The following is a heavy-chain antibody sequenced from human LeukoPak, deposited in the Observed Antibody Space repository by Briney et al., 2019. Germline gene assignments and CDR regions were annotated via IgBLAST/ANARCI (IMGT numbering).Heavy chain of an antibody. Sequence: SVKVSCKASGGTFSSYAISWVRQAPGQGLEWMGGIIPIFGTANYAQKFQGRVTITADKSTSTAYMELSSLRSEDTAVYYCARDPTCYYGSGSYFTGDYWGQGTMVSVCS. CDR2: IIPIFGTA. CDR3: ARDPTCYYGSGSYFTGDY. CDR1: GGTFSSYA. V-gene: IGHV1-69*06. J-gene: IGHJ4*02. D-gene: IGHD3-10*01.